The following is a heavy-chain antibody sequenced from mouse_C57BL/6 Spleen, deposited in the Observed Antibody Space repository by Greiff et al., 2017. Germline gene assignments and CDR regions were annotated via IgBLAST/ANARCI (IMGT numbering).Heavy chain of an antibody. Sequence: EVQLQQSGPELVKPGASVKISCKASGYSFTGYYMNWVKQSPEKSLEWIGEINPSTGGTTYNQKFKAKATLTVDKSSSTAYMQLKSLTSEDSAVYYCASSEQLRPYYYAMDYWGQGTSVTVSS. CDR2: INPSTGGT. CDR3: ASSEQLRPYYYAMDY. J-gene: IGHJ4*01. CDR1: GYSFTGYY. V-gene: IGHV1-42*01. D-gene: IGHD3-2*02.